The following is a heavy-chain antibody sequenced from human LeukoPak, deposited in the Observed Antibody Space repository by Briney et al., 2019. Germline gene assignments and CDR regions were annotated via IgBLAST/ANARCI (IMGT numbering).Heavy chain of an antibody. V-gene: IGHV3-33*01. Sequence: GGSLRLSCAASGFTFSSYGMHWVRQAPGKGLEWVAVIWYDGSNKYYADSVKGRFTISRDNSKNTLYLRMNSLRAEDTAVYYCAREVLSGYSSGWYRGFDYWGQGTLVTVSS. CDR1: GFTFSSYG. CDR3: AREVLSGYSSGWYRGFDY. D-gene: IGHD6-19*01. CDR2: IWYDGSNK. J-gene: IGHJ4*02.